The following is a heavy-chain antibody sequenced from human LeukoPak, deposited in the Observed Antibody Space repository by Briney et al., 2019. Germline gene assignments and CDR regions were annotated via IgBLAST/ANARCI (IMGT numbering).Heavy chain of an antibody. V-gene: IGHV4-39*01. D-gene: IGHD3-22*01. Sequence: SETLSLTCTVSGGSISSSSYYWGWIRRPPGKGLEWIGSTHYDGRTYYNPSLKSRVTISVDTSRNQFSLKLNSMTAADTAVYYCARRRPVQYYYEGSGYYYDYWGQGTLVTVSS. CDR3: ARRRPVQYYYEGSGYYYDY. CDR2: THYDGRT. CDR1: GGSISSSSYY. J-gene: IGHJ4*02.